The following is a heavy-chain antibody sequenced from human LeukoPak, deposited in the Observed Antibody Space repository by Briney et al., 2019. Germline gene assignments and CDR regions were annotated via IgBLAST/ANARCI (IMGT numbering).Heavy chain of an antibody. D-gene: IGHD4-23*01. Sequence: PSETLSLTCTVSGGSISSYYWSWIRQPPGKGLEWIGYIYHSGSTYYNPSLKSRVTISVDRSKNQFSLKLSSVTAADTAVYYCARSGNHIFDYWGQGTLVTVSS. V-gene: IGHV4-59*12. CDR2: IYHSGST. CDR1: GGSISSYY. J-gene: IGHJ4*02. CDR3: ARSGNHIFDY.